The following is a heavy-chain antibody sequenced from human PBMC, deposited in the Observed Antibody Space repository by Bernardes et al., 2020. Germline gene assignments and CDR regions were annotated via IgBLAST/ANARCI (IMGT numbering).Heavy chain of an antibody. D-gene: IGHD3-22*01. CDR2: ISASGDAT. CDR3: AKGLQPYFYDSSGYYYFDY. J-gene: IGHJ4*02. CDR1: GFTFSIYG. V-gene: IGHV3-23*01. Sequence: GGSLRLSCAASGFTFSIYGMCWVRQAPGKGLEWVSAISASGDATYYADSVKGRFTISRDNSKDTLYLQMNSLRAEDTAVYYCAKGLQPYFYDSSGYYYFDYWGQGTLVTVSS.